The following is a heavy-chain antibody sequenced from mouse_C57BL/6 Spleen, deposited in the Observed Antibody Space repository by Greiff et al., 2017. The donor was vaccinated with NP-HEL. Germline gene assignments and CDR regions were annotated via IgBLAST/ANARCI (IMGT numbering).Heavy chain of an antibody. D-gene: IGHD4-1*01. J-gene: IGHJ2*01. CDR3: TPNWAGVYFDY. CDR2: IDPETGGT. CDR1: GYTFTDYE. V-gene: IGHV1-15*01. Sequence: QVQLQQSGAELVRPGASVTLSCKASGYTFTDYEMHWVKQTPVHGLEWIGAIDPETGGTAYNQKFKGKAILTADKSSSTAYMELRSLTSEDSAVYYCTPNWAGVYFDYWGQGTTLTVSS.